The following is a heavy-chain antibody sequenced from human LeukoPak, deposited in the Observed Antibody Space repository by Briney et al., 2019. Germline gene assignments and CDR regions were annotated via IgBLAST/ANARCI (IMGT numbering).Heavy chain of an antibody. CDR2: ISSSSSYI. CDR1: GFTFNNYS. J-gene: IGHJ4*02. Sequence: GGSLRLSCAASGFTFNNYSMNWVRQAPGKGLEWVSSISSSSSYIYYADSVKGRFTISRDNAKNSLYLQMNSLRAEDTAVFYCARDLYCSDGTCYTVFDYWGQGTLVTVSS. D-gene: IGHD2-15*01. CDR3: ARDLYCSDGTCYTVFDY. V-gene: IGHV3-21*01.